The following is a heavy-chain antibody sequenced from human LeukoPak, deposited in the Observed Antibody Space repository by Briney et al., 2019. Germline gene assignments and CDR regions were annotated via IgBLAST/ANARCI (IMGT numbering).Heavy chain of an antibody. D-gene: IGHD3-10*02. V-gene: IGHV3-21*01. J-gene: IGHJ6*04. Sequence: PGGSLRLSCAASGFTFGSYGMNWVRQAPGKGLEWVSSISSSSSYIYYADSVKGRFTISRDNAKNSLYLQMNSLRAEDTAVYYCAELGITMIGGVWGKGTTVTISS. CDR3: AELGITMIGGV. CDR1: GFTFGSYG. CDR2: ISSSSSYI.